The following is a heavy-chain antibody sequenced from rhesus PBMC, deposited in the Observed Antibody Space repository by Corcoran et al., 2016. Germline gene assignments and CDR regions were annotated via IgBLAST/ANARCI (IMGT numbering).Heavy chain of an antibody. V-gene: IGHV4-127*01. CDR1: GYSISSGYG. J-gene: IGHJ4*01. CDR2: IGVSSGSP. CDR3: ARWLVAPAMGDY. D-gene: IGHD4-4*01. Sequence: QVQLQESGPGLVKPSETLSLTCAVSGYSISSGYGWSWIRQPPGKGLEWIGYIGVSSGSPNYNPSLKRRVTISKDTSKNQFSLTLSCVTAADTAVYYCARWLVAPAMGDYWGQGVLVTVSS.